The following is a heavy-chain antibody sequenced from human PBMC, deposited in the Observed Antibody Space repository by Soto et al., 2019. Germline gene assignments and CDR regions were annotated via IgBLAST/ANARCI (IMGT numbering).Heavy chain of an antibody. D-gene: IGHD1-26*01. CDR1: GFTFSSYA. Sequence: GGSLRLSCAASGFTFSSYAMSRVRQAPGKGLEWVSVISGSGGTTYYADSVKGRFTISRDNSKNTVYLQMNSLRDEDTAVYYCARATSGSFDALDMWGQGTMVTVSS. V-gene: IGHV3-23*01. CDR3: ARATSGSFDALDM. CDR2: ISGSGGTT. J-gene: IGHJ3*02.